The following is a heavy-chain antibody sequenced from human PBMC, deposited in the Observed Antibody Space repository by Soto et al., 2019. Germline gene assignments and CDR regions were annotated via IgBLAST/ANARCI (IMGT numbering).Heavy chain of an antibody. CDR2: IIPIFGTA. D-gene: IGHD3-22*01. CDR3: ARRYYDSSGYRFDY. CDR1: GGTLSSYA. V-gene: IGHV1-69*13. Sequence: SVEVSCKASGGTLSSYAISWVRQAPGQGLEWMGGIIPIFGTANYAQKFQGRVTITADESTSTAYMELSSLRSEDTAVYYCARRYYDSSGYRFDYWGQGTLVTVSS. J-gene: IGHJ4*02.